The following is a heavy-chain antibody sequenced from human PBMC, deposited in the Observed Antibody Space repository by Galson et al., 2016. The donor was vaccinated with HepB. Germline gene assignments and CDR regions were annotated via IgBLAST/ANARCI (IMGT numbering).Heavy chain of an antibody. Sequence: SVKVSCKASGYTFTSYAIHWVRQAPGQRLEWMGWINAGNGNTKYSQKLQGRVTITRDTSASTAYMELTSLTSEDTAVYYCARSAMYNWFDPWGQGTLVTVSS. J-gene: IGHJ5*02. CDR3: ARSAMYNWFDP. V-gene: IGHV1-3*01. CDR2: INAGNGNT. CDR1: GYTFTSYA.